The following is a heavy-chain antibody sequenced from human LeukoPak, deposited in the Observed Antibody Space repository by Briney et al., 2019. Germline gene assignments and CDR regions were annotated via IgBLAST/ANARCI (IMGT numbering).Heavy chain of an antibody. CDR1: GYTFTSYD. CDR3: ARGRRRRDIVVVPATWPMGY. J-gene: IGHJ4*02. D-gene: IGHD2-2*01. CDR2: MNPNSDNT. Sequence: GASVKVSCKASGYTFTSYDINWVRQATGQGLEWMGWMNPNSDNTGYAQKFQGRVTITRNTSISTAYMELSSLRSDDTAVYYCARGRRRRDIVVVPATWPMGYWGQGTLVTVS. V-gene: IGHV1-8*03.